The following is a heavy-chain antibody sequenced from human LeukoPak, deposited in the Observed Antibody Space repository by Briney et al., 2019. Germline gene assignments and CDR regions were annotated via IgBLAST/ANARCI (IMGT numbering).Heavy chain of an antibody. CDR3: ARDYASDY. CDR2: ISRSGDTI. V-gene: IGHV3-48*03. CDR1: GFTFSRYE. D-gene: IGHD3-10*01. Sequence: GGTLRLSCAASGFTFSRYEMNWVRQAPGKGLEWVSYISRSGDTIYFADSVKGRFTISRDNAKNSLYLQMSSLRAEDTAVYYCARDYASDYWGQGTLVTVSS. J-gene: IGHJ4*02.